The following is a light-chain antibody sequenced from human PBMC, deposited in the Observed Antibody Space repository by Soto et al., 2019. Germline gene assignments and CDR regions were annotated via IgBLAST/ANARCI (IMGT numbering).Light chain of an antibody. V-gene: IGLV2-14*01. CDR3: SSYTGSTTLGV. CDR1: SSDVGGYNY. Sequence: QSALTQPASVSGSLAQSITISCTGTSSDVGGYNYVSWYQQHPGKAPKLMIYDVTNRPSGVSNRFSGSKSGNTASLTISGLQAEDEADYYCSSYTGSTTLGVFGTGTKVTVL. CDR2: DVT. J-gene: IGLJ1*01.